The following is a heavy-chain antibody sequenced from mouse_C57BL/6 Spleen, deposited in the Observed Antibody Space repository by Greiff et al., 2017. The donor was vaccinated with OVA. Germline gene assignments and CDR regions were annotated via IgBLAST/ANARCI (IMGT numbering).Heavy chain of an antibody. Sequence: QVQLKESGPELVKPGASVKISCKASGYSFTSYYIHWVKQRPGQGLEWIGWIYPGSGNTKYNEKFKGKATLTADTSSSTAYMQLSSLTSEDSAVYYCARSDGYYPDYWGQGTTLTVSS. V-gene: IGHV1-66*01. CDR2: IYPGSGNT. CDR1: GYSFTSYY. D-gene: IGHD2-3*01. J-gene: IGHJ2*01. CDR3: ARSDGYYPDY.